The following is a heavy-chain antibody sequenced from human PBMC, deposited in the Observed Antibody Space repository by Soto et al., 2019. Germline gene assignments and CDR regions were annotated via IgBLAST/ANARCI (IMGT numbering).Heavy chain of an antibody. CDR2: IYYRGST. V-gene: IGHV4-59*01. Sequence: QVQLQESGPGLVKPSETLSLTCTVSGGSISGYYWSWIRQSPGKGLEWIGYIYYRGSTNYNPSLKSRITISMYTSKHQFSLRLSYVTAAYTAFYYCVGSDDLTGYYVLTYWGQGTLVTVSA. CDR3: VGSDDLTGYYVLTY. J-gene: IGHJ4*02. D-gene: IGHD3-9*01. CDR1: GGSISGYY.